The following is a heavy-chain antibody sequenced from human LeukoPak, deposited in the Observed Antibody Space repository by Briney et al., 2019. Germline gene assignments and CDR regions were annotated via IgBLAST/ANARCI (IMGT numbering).Heavy chain of an antibody. V-gene: IGHV3-21*01. Sequence: GGSLRLSCAASGFTFSSYAMNWVRQAPGKGLEWVSSISSSTSYIYYADSVKGRFTISRDNAKNSLYLQMNSLRAEDTAVYYCASGGSFGCSSTSCLGTGKGYYYYYYMDVWGKGTTVTISS. D-gene: IGHD2-2*01. CDR3: ASGGSFGCSSTSCLGTGKGYYYYYYMDV. J-gene: IGHJ6*03. CDR2: ISSSTSYI. CDR1: GFTFSSYA.